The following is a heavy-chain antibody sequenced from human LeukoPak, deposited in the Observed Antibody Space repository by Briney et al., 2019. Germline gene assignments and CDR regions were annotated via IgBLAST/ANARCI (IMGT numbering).Heavy chain of an antibody. CDR3: ARRGDGSGYYFDY. D-gene: IGHD3-22*01. V-gene: IGHV4-39*01. CDR2: IYYSGST. J-gene: IGHJ4*02. CDR1: GGSVSSSSYY. Sequence: PSETLSLTCTVSGGSVSSSSYYWGWIRQPPGKGLEWIGSIYYSGSTYYNPSLKSRVTISVDTSKNQFSLKLSSVTAADTAVYYCARRGDGSGYYFDYWGQGTLVTVSS.